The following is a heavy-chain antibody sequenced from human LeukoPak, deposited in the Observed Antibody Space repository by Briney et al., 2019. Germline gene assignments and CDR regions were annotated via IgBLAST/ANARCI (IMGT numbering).Heavy chain of an antibody. D-gene: IGHD3-10*01. CDR2: INPSGGST. Sequence: ASVKVSCKASGYTFTSYYMHWVRQAPGQGLEWMGIINPSGGSTSYAQKLQGRVTMTRDTSTSTVYMELSSLRSEDTAVYYCARERYYGSGSYHHWFDPWGQGTLVTVSS. CDR1: GYTFTSYY. J-gene: IGHJ5*02. CDR3: ARERYYGSGSYHHWFDP. V-gene: IGHV1-46*01.